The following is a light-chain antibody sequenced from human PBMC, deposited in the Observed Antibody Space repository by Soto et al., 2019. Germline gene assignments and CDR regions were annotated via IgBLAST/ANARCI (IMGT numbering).Light chain of an antibody. CDR3: QQYNTYSGT. CDR1: QSIGNW. V-gene: IGKV1-5*03. CDR2: KAS. J-gene: IGKJ2*02. Sequence: DIQMTQSPSTLSASVGDRVTITCRASQSIGNWLAWYQQKPGKAPNLLVYKASSLESGVPPRFSGSGSGTEFTLTISSLQPDDLATYYCQQYNTYSGTFGQGTKLEIK.